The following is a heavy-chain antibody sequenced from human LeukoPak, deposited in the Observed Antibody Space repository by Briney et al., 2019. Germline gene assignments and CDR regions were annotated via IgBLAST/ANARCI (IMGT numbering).Heavy chain of an antibody. CDR3: TTAFYRGSAYFDY. CDR2: IKSKTDGGTT. V-gene: IGHV3-15*01. J-gene: IGHJ4*02. CDR1: GFTFSNAW. D-gene: IGHD2/OR15-2a*01. Sequence: GGSLRLSCAASGFTFSNAWMTWVRQAPGKGLEWVGHIKSKTDGGTTDYAAPVKGRFTISRDDSKNTLYLQMNSLKTEDTAVYYCTTAFYRGSAYFDYWGQGTLVTVSS.